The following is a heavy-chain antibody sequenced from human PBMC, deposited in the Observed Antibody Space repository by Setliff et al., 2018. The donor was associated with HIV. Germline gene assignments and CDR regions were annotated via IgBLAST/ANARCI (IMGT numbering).Heavy chain of an antibody. J-gene: IGHJ3*01. CDR2: VHHTGTT. CDR1: GYPISSGHY. CDR3: AKERSNNDGTYDF. V-gene: IGHV4-38-2*02. Sequence: SETLSLTCAVSGYPISSGHYWGWIRQSPEKGLEWIGTVHHTGTTFYNPSLSSRLTISVDTPNNQFSLRPTSVTAADTATYYCAKERSNNDGTYDFWGRGTVVTVSS. D-gene: IGHD1-1*01.